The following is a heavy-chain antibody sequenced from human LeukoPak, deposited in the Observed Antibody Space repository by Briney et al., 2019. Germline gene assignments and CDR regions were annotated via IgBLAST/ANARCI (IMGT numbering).Heavy chain of an antibody. CDR2: IYHSGST. J-gene: IGHJ4*02. CDR1: GGSISSDAYY. Sequence: SETLSLTCTVSGGSISSDAYYWGWIRQPPKKGLEWIGTIYHSGSTYLNPSLRSRLTISVDTSKNQFSLNLSSVTAADTAVYYCARLDGAWGYFDYWSQGTLVTVSS. D-gene: IGHD3-16*01. CDR3: ARLDGAWGYFDY. V-gene: IGHV4-39*01.